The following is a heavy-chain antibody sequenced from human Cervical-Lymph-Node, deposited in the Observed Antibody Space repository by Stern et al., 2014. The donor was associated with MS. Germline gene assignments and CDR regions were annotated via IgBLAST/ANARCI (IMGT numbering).Heavy chain of an antibody. J-gene: IGHJ4*02. V-gene: IGHV3-23*04. CDR3: AKRIVVVPAAIAATSVDY. CDR1: GFTFSSYA. Sequence: VQLVESGGGLVQPGGSLRLSCAASGFTFSSYAMSWVRQAPGKGLEWVSAISGRGGSTYYADSVKGRFTISRDNSKNTLYLQMNSLRAEDTAVYYCAKRIVVVPAAIAATSVDYWGQGTLVTVSS. CDR2: ISGRGGST. D-gene: IGHD2-2*01.